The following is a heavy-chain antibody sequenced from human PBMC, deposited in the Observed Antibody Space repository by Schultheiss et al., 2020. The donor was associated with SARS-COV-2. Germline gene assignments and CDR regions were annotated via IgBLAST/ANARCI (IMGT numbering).Heavy chain of an antibody. V-gene: IGHV4-59*08. CDR3: ARGFQSGAVDVFDS. CDR1: GGSISSYY. J-gene: IGHJ4*02. CDR2: IYYSGST. D-gene: IGHD6-19*01. Sequence: SETLSLTCTVSGGSISSYYWSWIRQPPGKGLEWIGYIYYSGSTNYNPSLKSRVTISVDTSKNQFSLKLSSVTAADTAVYYCARGFQSGAVDVFDSWGQGTLVTVSS.